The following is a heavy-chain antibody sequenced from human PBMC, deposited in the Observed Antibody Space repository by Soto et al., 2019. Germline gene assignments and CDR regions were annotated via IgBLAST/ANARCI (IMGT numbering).Heavy chain of an antibody. D-gene: IGHD6-19*01. J-gene: IGHJ4*02. Sequence: GGSLRLSCAASGFTFSSYAMSWVRQAPGKGLEWVSAISGSGGSTYYADSVKGRFTISRDNSKNTLYLQMNSLRAEDTAVYYCAKPLGAVGLAVADFDYWGQGTLVTVSS. CDR3: AKPLGAVGLAVADFDY. CDR1: GFTFSSYA. CDR2: ISGSGGST. V-gene: IGHV3-23*01.